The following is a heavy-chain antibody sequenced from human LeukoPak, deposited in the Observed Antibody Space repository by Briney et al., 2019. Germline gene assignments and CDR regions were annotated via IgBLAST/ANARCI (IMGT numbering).Heavy chain of an antibody. J-gene: IGHJ3*02. CDR2: IIPILGIA. D-gene: IGHD1-1*01. Sequence: GASVKVSCKASGYTFTSYGISWVRQAPGQGLEWMGRIIPILGIANYAQKFQGRVTITADKSTSTAYMELSSLRSEDTAVYYCARRVQVFDIWGQGTIVTVSS. CDR1: GYTFTSYG. V-gene: IGHV1-69*04. CDR3: ARRVQVFDI.